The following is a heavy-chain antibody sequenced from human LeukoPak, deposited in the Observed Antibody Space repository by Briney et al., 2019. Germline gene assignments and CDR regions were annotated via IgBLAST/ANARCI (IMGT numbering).Heavy chain of an antibody. D-gene: IGHD3-22*01. CDR2: INPNSGGT. Sequence: GASVKVSCKASGYTFTGYYMHWVRQAPGQGLEWMGWINPNSGGTNYAQKFQGRVTMTRDTSISTAYMELSRLRSDDTAVYYCARPYYYDSSGTTFDYWGQGTLVTVSS. CDR3: ARPYYYDSSGTTFDY. V-gene: IGHV1-2*02. J-gene: IGHJ4*02. CDR1: GYTFTGYY.